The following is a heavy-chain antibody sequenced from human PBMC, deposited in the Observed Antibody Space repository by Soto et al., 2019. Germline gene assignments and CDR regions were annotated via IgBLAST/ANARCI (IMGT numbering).Heavy chain of an antibody. CDR1: GGSISRGGYF. CDR2: IYYSGTT. D-gene: IGHD3-10*01. J-gene: IGHJ4*02. CDR3: ARVESSGTFDY. V-gene: IGHV4-31*03. Sequence: QLQLQESGPGLVKPSQTLSLTCTVSGGSISRGGYFWSWIRQHPGKGLEWIGYIYYSGTTYYNPSLKSRLTISVDTSKTQFSLNLMSVTAADTALSYCARVESSGTFDYWGQGTLVTVSS.